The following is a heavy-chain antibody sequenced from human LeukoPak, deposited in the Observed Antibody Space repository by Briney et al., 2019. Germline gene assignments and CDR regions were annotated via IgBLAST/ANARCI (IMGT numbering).Heavy chain of an antibody. CDR2: INHSGST. D-gene: IGHD6-19*01. CDR1: GGSFSGYY. Sequence: SETLSLTCAVYGGSFSGYYWSWIRQPPGKGLEWIGEINHSGSTNYNPSLKSRVTISVDTSKNQFSLKLSSVTAADTAVYYYARGPPYSSGWYLYWGQGTLVTVSS. CDR3: ARGPPYSSGWYLY. V-gene: IGHV4-34*01. J-gene: IGHJ4*02.